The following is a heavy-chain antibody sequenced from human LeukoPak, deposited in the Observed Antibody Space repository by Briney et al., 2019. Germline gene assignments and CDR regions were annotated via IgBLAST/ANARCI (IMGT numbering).Heavy chain of an antibody. CDR2: MNPNSGNT. J-gene: IGHJ6*03. CDR1: GYTFTSYD. Sequence: ASVKVSCKASGYTFTSYDINWVRQATGQGLEWMGWMNPNSGNTGYAQKFQGRVTTTRNTSISTAYMELSSLRSEDTAVYYCARGAYSQSNYYMDVWGKGTTVTVSS. D-gene: IGHD5-18*01. CDR3: ARGAYSQSNYYMDV. V-gene: IGHV1-8*03.